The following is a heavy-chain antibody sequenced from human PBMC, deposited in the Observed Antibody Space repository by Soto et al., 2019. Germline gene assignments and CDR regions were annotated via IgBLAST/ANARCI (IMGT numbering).Heavy chain of an antibody. J-gene: IGHJ4*02. Sequence: GGSLRLSCAASGFTFSSYAMSWVRQAPGKGLEWVSAISGSGGSTYYADSVKGRFTISRDNSKNTLYLQMNSLRAEDTAVYYCAKDPRYSSSWYGNYFDYWGQGTLVTVSS. CDR2: ISGSGGST. CDR1: GFTFSSYA. V-gene: IGHV3-23*01. CDR3: AKDPRYSSSWYGNYFDY. D-gene: IGHD6-13*01.